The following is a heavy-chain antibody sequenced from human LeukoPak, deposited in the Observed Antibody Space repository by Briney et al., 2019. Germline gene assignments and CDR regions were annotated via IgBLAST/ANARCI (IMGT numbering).Heavy chain of an antibody. CDR3: AREKANFDF. CDR1: GYTFTSYG. J-gene: IGHJ4*02. Sequence: ASLRVSCKASGYTFTSYGITWVGRPPGQGLEWMGWISAYNGNTKYAQKFQGRVTMTTDTSTSTAYMELRSLRSDDTAVYYCAREKANFDFWGQGTLVTVSS. V-gene: IGHV1-18*01. CDR2: ISAYNGNT.